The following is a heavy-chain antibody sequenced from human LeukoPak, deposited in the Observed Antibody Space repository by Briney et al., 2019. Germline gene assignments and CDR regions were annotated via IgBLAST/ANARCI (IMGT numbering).Heavy chain of an antibody. V-gene: IGHV4-39*01. CDR1: GVSISTYY. Sequence: PSETLSLTCTVSGVSISTYYWGWIRQPPGKGLEWIGSIYYSGSTYYNPSLKSRVTISVDTSKNQFSLKLSSVTAADTAVYYCASATGTSPFSFDYWGQGTLVTVSS. CDR3: ASATGTSPFSFDY. D-gene: IGHD1-1*01. CDR2: IYYSGST. J-gene: IGHJ4*02.